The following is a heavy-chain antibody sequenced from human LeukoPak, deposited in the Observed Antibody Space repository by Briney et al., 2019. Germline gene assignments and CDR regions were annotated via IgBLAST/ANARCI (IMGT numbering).Heavy chain of an antibody. Sequence: PSESLSLTCAVYGGSFSGYYWSWIRQPPGKGLEWIGEINPSGSTNYNPSLKSRVTISVDTSKNQFSLKLSSVTAADTAVYYCARGLVDQGSGYYSRGYYYYGMDVWGQGTTVTVSS. J-gene: IGHJ6*02. V-gene: IGHV4-34*01. D-gene: IGHD3-3*01. CDR3: ARGLVDQGSGYYSRGYYYYGMDV. CDR1: GGSFSGYY. CDR2: INPSGST.